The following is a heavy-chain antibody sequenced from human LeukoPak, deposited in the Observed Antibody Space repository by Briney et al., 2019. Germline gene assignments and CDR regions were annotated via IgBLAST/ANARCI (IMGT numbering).Heavy chain of an antibody. Sequence: SETLSLTCTVSGGSISSHYWSWIRQPPGKGLEWIGYIYYSGSTNYNPSLKSRVTISVDTSKNQFSLKLSSVTAADTAAYYCGRAPRSGPLGGYYFDYWGQGTLVTVST. CDR3: GRAPRSGPLGGYYFDY. J-gene: IGHJ4*02. V-gene: IGHV4-59*11. CDR1: GGSISSHY. D-gene: IGHD3-16*01. CDR2: IYYSGST.